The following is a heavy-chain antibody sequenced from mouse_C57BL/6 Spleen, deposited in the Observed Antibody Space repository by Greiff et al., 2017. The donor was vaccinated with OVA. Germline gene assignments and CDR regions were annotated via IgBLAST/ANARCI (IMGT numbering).Heavy chain of an antibody. Sequence: EVKVVESGGGLVKPGGSLKLSCAASGFTFSGYAISWVRQTPEKRLEWIATICPGGGSTYYQDKLKGQFTLSRDNAKNNLYLQMSHLKSEDTAMYYCARVYCYFDFGRKRTTLTVSA. CDR1: GFTFSGYA. V-gene: IGHV5-4*03. CDR2: ICPGGGST. J-gene: IGHJ2*01. CDR3: ARVYCYFDF. D-gene: IGHD1-3*01.